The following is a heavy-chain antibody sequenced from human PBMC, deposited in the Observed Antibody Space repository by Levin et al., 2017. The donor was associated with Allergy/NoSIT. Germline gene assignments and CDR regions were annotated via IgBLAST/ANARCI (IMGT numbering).Heavy chain of an antibody. J-gene: IGHJ5*02. CDR1: GFTFSDYY. D-gene: IGHD6-25*01. Sequence: SCAASGFTFSDYYMSWIRQAPGKGLEWVSYISSSSSYTKYADSVKGRFTISRDNAKNSLYLQMNSLRAEDTAVYYCAREAATNWFDPWGQGTLVTVSS. CDR2: ISSSSSYT. V-gene: IGHV3-11*05. CDR3: AREAATNWFDP.